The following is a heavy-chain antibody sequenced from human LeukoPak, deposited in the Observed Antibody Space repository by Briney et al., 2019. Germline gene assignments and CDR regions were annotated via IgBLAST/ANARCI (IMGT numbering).Heavy chain of an antibody. Sequence: SETLSPTCTVSVGSTSSYYRSWSRHPPGKGLEWIGYIYYSGSTNYKPSLKSRVTISVDTPKNQFSLTLSSVTAADTAVYYCARSAIHCYYMDGWGKGTTVTVSS. V-gene: IGHV4-59*01. CDR1: VGSTSSYY. CDR3: ARSAIHCYYMDG. J-gene: IGHJ6*03. CDR2: IYYSGST.